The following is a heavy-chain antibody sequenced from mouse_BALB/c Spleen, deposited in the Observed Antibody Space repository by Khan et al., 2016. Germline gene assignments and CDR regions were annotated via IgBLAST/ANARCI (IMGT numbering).Heavy chain of an antibody. CDR3: ARLGPY. CDR1: GYPITSDYA. CDR2: ISYSGST. D-gene: IGHD4-1*01. J-gene: IGHJ3*01. Sequence: EVQLQESGPGLVKPSQSLSLTCTVTGYPITSDYAWNWIRQFPGNKLEWMGYISYSGSTSYNPSLKSRISITRDTSKNQFFLQLNSVTTEDTATYYCARLGPYWGQGTLVTVSA. V-gene: IGHV3-2*02.